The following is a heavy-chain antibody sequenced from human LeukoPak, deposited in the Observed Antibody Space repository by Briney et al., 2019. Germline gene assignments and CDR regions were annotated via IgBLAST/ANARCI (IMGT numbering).Heavy chain of an antibody. V-gene: IGHV3-21*01. J-gene: IGHJ4*02. D-gene: IGHD3-9*01. Sequence: PGGSLRLSCAASGFTFGTYAMSWVRRPPGKGLEWVSSIDSSSGYISYADSVKGRFTISRDNARNSLFLQMSSLRDDDTAVYYCARDSFDSGSSPSDFWGQGTLVTVSS. CDR2: IDSSSGYI. CDR1: GFTFGTYA. CDR3: ARDSFDSGSSPSDF.